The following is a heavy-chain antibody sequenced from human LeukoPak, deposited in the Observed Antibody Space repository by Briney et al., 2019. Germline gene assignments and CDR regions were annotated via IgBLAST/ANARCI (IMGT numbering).Heavy chain of an antibody. Sequence: PGGSLRLSCAASGFTFIDFGVNWVRQAPGKGLEWVSYISGSGTTIYYADSVKGRFAISRDNVKNSLSLQMNSLRAEDTAVYYCVRSAYAYSFDYWGQGTLVSVSS. D-gene: IGHD4-11*01. CDR2: ISGSGTTI. CDR3: VRSAYAYSFDY. CDR1: GFTFIDFG. J-gene: IGHJ4*02. V-gene: IGHV3-48*03.